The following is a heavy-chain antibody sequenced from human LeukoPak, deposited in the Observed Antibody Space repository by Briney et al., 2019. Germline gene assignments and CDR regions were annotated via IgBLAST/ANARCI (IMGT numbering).Heavy chain of an antibody. J-gene: IGHJ4*02. Sequence: SETLSLTCTVSGGSISTYYWNWIRQPPGKGLEWIGYIYYSGSTNYNPSLKSRVAISVDASKNQFSLKLSSVTAADTAVYYCARQGGYSSSPDYWGQGTLVTVSS. V-gene: IGHV4-59*08. CDR1: GGSISTYY. CDR2: IYYSGST. CDR3: ARQGGYSSSPDY. D-gene: IGHD6-13*01.